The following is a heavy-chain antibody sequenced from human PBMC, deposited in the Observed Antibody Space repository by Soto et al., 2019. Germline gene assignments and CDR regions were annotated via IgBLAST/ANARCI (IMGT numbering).Heavy chain of an antibody. Sequence: SEALSLRCVVSMESFRCYYWRWIRESPGMGLEWIGEVDHRGSTTYNPSLKNRASISIDSSKNLFSLELTSVTAADTALYFCARYEYGNSLYGVDVWGQGTRVTVSS. D-gene: IGHD1-7*01. CDR1: MESFRCYY. CDR3: ARYEYGNSLYGVDV. J-gene: IGHJ6*02. V-gene: IGHV4-34*01. CDR2: VDHRGST.